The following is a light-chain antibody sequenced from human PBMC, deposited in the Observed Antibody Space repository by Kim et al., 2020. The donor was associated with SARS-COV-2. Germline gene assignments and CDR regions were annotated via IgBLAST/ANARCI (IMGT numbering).Light chain of an antibody. CDR2: LNSDGSL. CDR1: KGHNTSA. Sequence: SVNRSCTLSKGHNTSAFAWQQQQSEKGPRVLMKLNSDGSLIKGDGITNRFSGSSSGTERYLTDSSLQSEDEADYYCQTWGTGVWVFGGGTQLTVL. CDR3: QTWGTGVWV. V-gene: IGLV4-69*01. J-gene: IGLJ3*02.